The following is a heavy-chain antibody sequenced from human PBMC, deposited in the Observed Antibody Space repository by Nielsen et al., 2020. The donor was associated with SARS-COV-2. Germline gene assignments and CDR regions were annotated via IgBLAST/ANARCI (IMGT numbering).Heavy chain of an antibody. CDR3: AREGDFYYDSRGYYRLD. V-gene: IGHV3-13*04. J-gene: IGHJ4*02. CDR2: IGTAGDT. CDR1: GFTFSSYD. D-gene: IGHD3-22*01. Sequence: GESLKISCAASGFTFSSYDMHWVRQATGKGLEWVSAIGTAGDTYYPGSVKGRFTISRDNAKNSLYLQMNSLRAEDTAVYYCAREGDFYYDSRGYYRLDWGQGTLVTVSS.